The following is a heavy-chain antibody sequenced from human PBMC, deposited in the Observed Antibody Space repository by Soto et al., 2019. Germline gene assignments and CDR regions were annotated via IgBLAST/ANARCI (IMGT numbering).Heavy chain of an antibody. CDR3: ARLSGYSSGYVEAFDY. CDR2: TYHSGST. D-gene: IGHD5-18*01. Sequence: PPGKGLEWIGYTYHSGSTYYNPSLKSRVTISVDRSKNQFSLKLSSVTAADTAVYYCARLSGYSSGYVEAFDYWGQGTLVTVSS. V-gene: IGHV4-30-2*01. J-gene: IGHJ4*02.